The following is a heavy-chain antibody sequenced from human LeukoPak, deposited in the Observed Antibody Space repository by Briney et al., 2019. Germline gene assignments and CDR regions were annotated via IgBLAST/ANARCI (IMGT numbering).Heavy chain of an antibody. J-gene: IGHJ6*03. D-gene: IGHD6-13*01. Sequence: GGSLRLSCAASGFTFSSYSMNWVRQAPGKGLEWVSYISSSSSTIYYADSVKGRFTISRDNAKNSQYLQMNSLRAEDTAVYYCAREYSSSWYHYYYYYMDVWGKGTTVTVSS. CDR1: GFTFSSYS. CDR3: AREYSSSWYHYYYYYMDV. V-gene: IGHV3-48*04. CDR2: ISSSSSTI.